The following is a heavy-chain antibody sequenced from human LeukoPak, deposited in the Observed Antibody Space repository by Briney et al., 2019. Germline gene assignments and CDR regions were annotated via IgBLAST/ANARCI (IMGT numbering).Heavy chain of an antibody. CDR1: GDSVTSSNW. Sequence: PSETLSLTCAVSGDSVTSSNWWSWVRQPPGKGLEWIGEIYHSGATNYNPSLKSRVTISLDKSKDQFSLKVDSVTTADTAVYYCARGDYDFWSGNWRFDTWGQGTLVTVSS. D-gene: IGHD3-3*01. J-gene: IGHJ4*02. CDR3: ARGDYDFWSGNWRFDT. V-gene: IGHV4-4*02. CDR2: IYHSGAT.